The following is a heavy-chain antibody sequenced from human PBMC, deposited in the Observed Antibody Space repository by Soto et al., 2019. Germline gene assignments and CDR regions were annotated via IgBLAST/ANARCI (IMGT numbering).Heavy chain of an antibody. J-gene: IGHJ4*02. V-gene: IGHV3-30*18. CDR1: GFTFGGYA. Sequence: QVQLVESGGGVVQPGGSLRLSCAASGFTFGGYAMHWVRQAPGKGLEWVAVISAGGNTKYYADSVKGRFTISRDNSKNTLFLQMNSLRTEDTAVYYCAKESGGERYAAYFDLWGQGTLVTVSA. D-gene: IGHD2-21*01. CDR2: ISAGGNTK. CDR3: AKESGGERYAAYFDL.